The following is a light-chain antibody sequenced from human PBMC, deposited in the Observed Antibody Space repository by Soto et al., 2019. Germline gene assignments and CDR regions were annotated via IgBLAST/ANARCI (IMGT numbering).Light chain of an antibody. CDR2: GAS. Sequence: ETVMTQSPGTLSLSPGARATLSCRASQSVSSGYLAWYQQKPGQAPRLLIFGASNMDTGIPDRFTGSGSGTDFTLTISRLEPEDFAVYYCQQYCISQNTFGQGTKLEIK. CDR3: QQYCISQNT. CDR1: QSVSSGY. V-gene: IGKV3-20*01. J-gene: IGKJ2*01.